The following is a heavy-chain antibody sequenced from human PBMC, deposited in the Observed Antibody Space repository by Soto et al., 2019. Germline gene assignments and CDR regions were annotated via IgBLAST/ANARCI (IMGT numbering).Heavy chain of an antibody. CDR3: ARDLRYSSTWGLFDP. Sequence: SETLSLTCSVSGGSVPNYYWSWIRQPPGKGLEWIGYIYYNHYTGSTHYNPSLKSRATISVDTSKNQFSLKLNSLTAADTAVYYCARDLRYSSTWGLFDPWGQGTLVTVPQ. CDR2: IYYNHYTGST. CDR1: GGSVPNYY. D-gene: IGHD6-13*01. V-gene: IGHV4-59*02. J-gene: IGHJ5*02.